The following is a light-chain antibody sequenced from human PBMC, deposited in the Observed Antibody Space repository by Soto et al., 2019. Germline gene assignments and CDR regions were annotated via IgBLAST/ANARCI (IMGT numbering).Light chain of an antibody. J-gene: IGKJ4*01. CDR1: QSISSY. Sequence: DIQMTQSPSSLSASVGDRVTITCRASQSISSYLNWYQQKPGKAPKLLIYAASSLQSGVPSRFSGSGSGTDLTLTISSLRPEDFATYYGQQSYSTPRALTFGGGTKVDIK. CDR3: QQSYSTPRALT. V-gene: IGKV1-39*01. CDR2: AAS.